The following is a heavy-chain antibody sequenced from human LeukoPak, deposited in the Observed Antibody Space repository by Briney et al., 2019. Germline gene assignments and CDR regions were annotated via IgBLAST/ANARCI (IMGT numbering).Heavy chain of an antibody. CDR3: ARENRSPAIFGVGERAGFDP. D-gene: IGHD3-3*02. J-gene: IGHJ5*02. CDR2: IYCSGST. V-gene: IGHV4-39*07. CDR1: GGSISSSSYY. Sequence: SETLSLTCTVSGGSISSSSYYWGWIRQPPGTGLEWIGSIYCSGSTYYNPSLKSRVTISVDTSKNQFSLKLSSVTAADTAVYYCARENRSPAIFGVGERAGFDPWGQGTLVTVSS.